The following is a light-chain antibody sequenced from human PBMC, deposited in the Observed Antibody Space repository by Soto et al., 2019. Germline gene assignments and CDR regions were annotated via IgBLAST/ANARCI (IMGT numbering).Light chain of an antibody. Sequence: QSVLTQSPSASASLGASVKLTCTLSSGHSNYAIAWHQQQPEKGPRYLMKVNSGGSHIKGDGIPDRFSGSISGAERYLFISSLQSEDEADYYCQTWGTGSAIVVFGGGTQLTVL. J-gene: IGLJ7*01. CDR3: QTWGTGSAIVV. CDR2: VNSGGSH. V-gene: IGLV4-69*01. CDR1: SGHSNYA.